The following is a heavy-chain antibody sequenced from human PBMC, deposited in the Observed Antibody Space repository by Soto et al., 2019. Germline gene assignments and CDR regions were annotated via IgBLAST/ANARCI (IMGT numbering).Heavy chain of an antibody. Sequence: QVQLQESGPGLVKPSQTLSLTCTVSGGSISGGGYYWSWIRQPPGKGLEWIGYIFDSGSTYYNPSLKSRVTISVDTSKNQCSLRLSSVTAADTAVYYCAREIIPLTTDWYFDLWGRGTLVTVSS. CDR1: GGSISGGGYY. CDR2: IFDSGST. J-gene: IGHJ2*01. CDR3: AREIIPLTTDWYFDL. V-gene: IGHV4-30-4*01. D-gene: IGHD4-17*01.